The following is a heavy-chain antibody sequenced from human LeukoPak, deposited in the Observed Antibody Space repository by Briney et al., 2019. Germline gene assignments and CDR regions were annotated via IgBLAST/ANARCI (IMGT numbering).Heavy chain of an antibody. CDR2: IYTSGST. V-gene: IGHV4-61*02. D-gene: IGHD3-9*01. Sequence: SETLSLTCTVSGGSISSGSYYWSWIRQPAGKGLEWIGRIYTSGSTNYNPSLKSRVTISVDTSKNQFSLKLSSVTAADTAVYYCARDHYDILTGYYRYFDYWGQGTPVTVSS. CDR1: GGSISSGSYY. J-gene: IGHJ4*02. CDR3: ARDHYDILTGYYRYFDY.